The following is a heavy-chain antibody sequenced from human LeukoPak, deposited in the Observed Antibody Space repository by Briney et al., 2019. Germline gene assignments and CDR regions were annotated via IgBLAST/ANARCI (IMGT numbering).Heavy chain of an antibody. CDR1: GGSISSGGYY. J-gene: IGHJ3*02. CDR3: ARDHYDFWSGYMGAFDI. D-gene: IGHD3-3*01. Sequence: PSETLSLTCTVSGGSISSGGYYWSWIRQHPGKGLEWIGYIYYSGSTYYNPSLKSRVTISVDTSKNQFSLKLSSVTAADTAVYYCARDHYDFWSGYMGAFDIWGQGTMVTVSS. CDR2: IYYSGST. V-gene: IGHV4-31*03.